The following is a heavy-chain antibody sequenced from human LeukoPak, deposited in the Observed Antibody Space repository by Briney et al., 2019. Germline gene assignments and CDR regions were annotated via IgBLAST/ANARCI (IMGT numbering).Heavy chain of an antibody. Sequence: SETLSLTCAVYGGSFSGYYWSWIRQPPGKGLEWIGEINHSGSTNYNPSLKSRVTISVDTSKNQFSLRLSSVTAADTAVYYCARSRYCSSTSCYADFDYWGQGTLVTVSS. V-gene: IGHV4-34*01. CDR2: INHSGST. D-gene: IGHD2-2*01. CDR3: ARSRYCSSTSCYADFDY. CDR1: GGSFSGYY. J-gene: IGHJ4*02.